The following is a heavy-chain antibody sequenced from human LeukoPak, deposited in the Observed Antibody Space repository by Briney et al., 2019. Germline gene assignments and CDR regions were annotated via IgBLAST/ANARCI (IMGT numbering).Heavy chain of an antibody. CDR3: AKSVSGWYSFDY. CDR2: ISGSGGTT. V-gene: IGHV3-23*01. D-gene: IGHD6-19*01. CDR1: GFTFSNYA. Sequence: GGSLRLSCAASGFTFSNYAMSWVRQAPGKGLEWASLISGSGGTTYYADSVKGWFTISRDNSKSTLYLQMNSLRAEDTAVYYCAKSVSGWYSFDYWGQGTLVTVSS. J-gene: IGHJ4*02.